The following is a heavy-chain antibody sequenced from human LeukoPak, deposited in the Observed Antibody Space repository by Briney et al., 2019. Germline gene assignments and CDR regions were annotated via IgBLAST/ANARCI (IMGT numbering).Heavy chain of an antibody. D-gene: IGHD6-13*01. J-gene: IGHJ4*02. CDR2: INPNSGGT. Sequence: ASVKVSCKASGYTFTGYYFHWVRQAPGQGLEWMGWINPNSGGTNYAQKFQGRVTMTRDTSISTAYMELSRLRSDDTAVYYCAISLPYSSSWYRPDYWGQGTLVTVSS. V-gene: IGHV1-2*02. CDR1: GYTFTGYY. CDR3: AISLPYSSSWYRPDY.